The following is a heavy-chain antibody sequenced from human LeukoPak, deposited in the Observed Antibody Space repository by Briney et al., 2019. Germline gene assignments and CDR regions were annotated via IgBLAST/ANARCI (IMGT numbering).Heavy chain of an antibody. J-gene: IGHJ6*02. V-gene: IGHV1-69*01. Sequence: SVKVSCKASGGTFSSYAISWVRQAPGQGLEWMGGIIPIFGTANYAQKFQGRVTITADESTSTAYIELSSLRSEDTAVYYCARDQTVREDRYYYYYGMDVWGQGATVTVSS. CDR3: ARDQTVREDRYYYYYGMDV. CDR1: GGTFSSYA. D-gene: IGHD3-10*01. CDR2: IIPIFGTA.